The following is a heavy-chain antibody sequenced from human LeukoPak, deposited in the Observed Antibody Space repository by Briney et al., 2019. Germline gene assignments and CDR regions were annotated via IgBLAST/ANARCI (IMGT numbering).Heavy chain of an antibody. CDR3: AKVSDDYYDSRIFDY. Sequence: GGSLRLSCVASGFQFADYAMHWVRQTPGKGLEWVSGISWNSATMDYADSLRGRFTISRDNAKNSLYLQMNSLRAEDTAVYYCAKVSDDYYDSRIFDYWGQGTLVTVSS. D-gene: IGHD3-22*01. CDR1: GFQFADYA. J-gene: IGHJ4*02. CDR2: ISWNSATM. V-gene: IGHV3-9*01.